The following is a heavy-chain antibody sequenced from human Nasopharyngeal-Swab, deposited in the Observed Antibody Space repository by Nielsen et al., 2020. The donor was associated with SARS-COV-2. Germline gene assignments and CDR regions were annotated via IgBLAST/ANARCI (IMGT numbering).Heavy chain of an antibody. D-gene: IGHD2-21*02. J-gene: IGHJ4*02. Sequence: GESLKISCAASGFTFSDYYMSWIRQAPGKGPEWVSYISSSGITIYYADSVKGRFTISRDNAKNSLYLQMNSLRAEDTAVYYCARPQCRGGGDCHYYFDYWGQGTLVTVSS. CDR2: ISSSGITI. V-gene: IGHV3-11*01. CDR3: ARPQCRGGGDCHYYFDY. CDR1: GFTFSDYY.